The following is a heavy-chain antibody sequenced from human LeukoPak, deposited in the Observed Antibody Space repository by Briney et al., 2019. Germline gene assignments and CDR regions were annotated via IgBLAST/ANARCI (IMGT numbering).Heavy chain of an antibody. CDR1: GYTLTELS. D-gene: IGHD6-13*01. CDR3: ATDTPKERQQLAASFDY. CDR2: FDPEDGET. V-gene: IGHV1-24*01. J-gene: IGHJ4*02. Sequence: ASVKVSCKVSGYTLTELSMHWVRQAPGKGLEWMGGFDPEDGETIYAQKFQGRVTMTEDTSTDTAYMELSSLRSEDTAVYYCATDTPKERQQLAASFDYWGQGTLVTVSS.